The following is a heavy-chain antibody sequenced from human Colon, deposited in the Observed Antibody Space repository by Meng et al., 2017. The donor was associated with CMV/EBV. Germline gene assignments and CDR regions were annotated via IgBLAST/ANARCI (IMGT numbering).Heavy chain of an antibody. J-gene: IGHJ4*02. CDR1: AFSLSNVY. Sequence: CAASAFSLSNVYINWVRQAPGKGLEWVGRITSKNDGGAIDYAAAVKGRFTISRDESENTVYLQMNSLITEDSAIYYCMRAHGVNQDWGQGSLVTVSS. CDR2: ITSKNDGGAI. V-gene: IGHV3-15*07. CDR3: MRAHGVNQD. D-gene: IGHD2-8*01.